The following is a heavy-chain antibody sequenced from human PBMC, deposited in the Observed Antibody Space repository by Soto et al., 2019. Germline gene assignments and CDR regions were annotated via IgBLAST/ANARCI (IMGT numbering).Heavy chain of an antibody. CDR2: ISSSSSTI. V-gene: IGHV3-48*02. CDR1: GFTFSSYG. D-gene: IGHD3-22*01. J-gene: IGHJ3*02. CDR3: ARDLTMIVDRYAFDI. Sequence: GGSLRLSCAASGFTFSSYGMNWVRQAPGKGLEWVSYISSSSSTIYYADSVKGRFTISRDNAKNSLYLQMNSLRDEDTAVYYCARDLTMIVDRYAFDIWGQGTMVTVSS.